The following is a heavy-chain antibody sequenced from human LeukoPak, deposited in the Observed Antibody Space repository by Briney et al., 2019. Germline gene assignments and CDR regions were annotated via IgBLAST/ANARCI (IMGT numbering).Heavy chain of an antibody. D-gene: IGHD3-16*02. V-gene: IGHV1-69*13. CDR2: IIPIFGTA. CDR1: GGTFSSYA. J-gene: IGHJ4*02. CDR3: AREGLPWDYVWGSYRPFDY. Sequence: GASVKVSCXASGGTFSSYAISWVRQAPRQGLEWMEGIIPIFGTANYAQKFQDRVTITADEPTSTVYMEVSSLRSEDTAVYYCAREGLPWDYVWGSYRPFDYWGQGTLVTVSS.